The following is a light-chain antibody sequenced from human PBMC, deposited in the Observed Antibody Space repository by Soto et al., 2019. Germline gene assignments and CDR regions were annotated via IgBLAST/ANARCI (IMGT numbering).Light chain of an antibody. CDR1: SSDVGHSNF. CDR3: NAQADNGKHV. V-gene: IGLV2-8*01. J-gene: IGLJ1*01. CDR2: EVS. Sequence: QSALTQPPSASGSPGQSVTISCTGSSSDVGHSNFVSWYQQHPGKGPKLIIYEVSKRPSGVPDCFSGSKSGNTASLSVSGLQDEDEADYFCNAQADNGKHVFGTGTKLTVL.